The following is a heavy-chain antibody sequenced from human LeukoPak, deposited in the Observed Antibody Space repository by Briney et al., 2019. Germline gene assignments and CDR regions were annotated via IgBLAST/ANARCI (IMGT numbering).Heavy chain of an antibody. J-gene: IGHJ4*02. CDR1: GFTFNNYA. CDR2: ISDSGGST. Sequence: GGSLRLSCAASGFTFNNYAMSWVRQAPGKGLEWASAISDSGGSTYYADSVKGRFTISRDNSKNTLYLQMNSLRAEDTAVYYCAKAGSGSLYYFDYWGQGTLVTVSS. V-gene: IGHV3-23*01. CDR3: AKAGSGSLYYFDY. D-gene: IGHD3-10*01.